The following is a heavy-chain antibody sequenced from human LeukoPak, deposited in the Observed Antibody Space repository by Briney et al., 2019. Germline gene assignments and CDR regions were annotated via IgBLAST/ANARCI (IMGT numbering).Heavy chain of an antibody. CDR3: ARVSGTAMAETGYYYYMDV. CDR1: GASISDYY. D-gene: IGHD5-18*01. CDR2: IYYSGNT. J-gene: IGHJ6*03. Sequence: SETLSLTCTVSGASISDYYWTWIRQPPGKGLEWIGHIYYSGNTIYNPSLKSRVTISIDTSKNQFSLKLSSVTTADTAVYYCARVSGTAMAETGYYYYMDVWGKGTTVTISS. V-gene: IGHV4-59*01.